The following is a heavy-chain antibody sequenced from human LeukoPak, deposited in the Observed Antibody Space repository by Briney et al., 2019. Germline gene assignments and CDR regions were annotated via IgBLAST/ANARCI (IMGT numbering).Heavy chain of an antibody. CDR1: GFTFSSYA. J-gene: IGHJ4*02. CDR3: ASGYSPYYFDY. CDR2: IIPILGIA. Sequence: GGSLRLSCAASGFTFSSYAISWVRQAPGQGLEWMGRIIPILGIANYAQKFQGRVTITADKSTSTAYMELSSLRSEDTAVYYCASGYSPYYFDYWGQGTLVTVSS. D-gene: IGHD2-2*03. V-gene: IGHV1-69*04.